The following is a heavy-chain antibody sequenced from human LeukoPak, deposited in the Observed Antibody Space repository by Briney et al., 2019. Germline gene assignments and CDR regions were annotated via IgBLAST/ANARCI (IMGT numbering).Heavy chain of an antibody. Sequence: GGSLRLSCAASGFTVSSNYMSWVRQAPGKGLERVSVIYSGGSTYYADSVKGRFTISRDNSKNTLYLQMNSLRAEDTAVYYCARDYKYAFDNWGQGTLVTVSS. CDR2: IYSGGST. D-gene: IGHD5-24*01. CDR3: ARDYKYAFDN. J-gene: IGHJ4*02. V-gene: IGHV3-66*02. CDR1: GFTVSSNY.